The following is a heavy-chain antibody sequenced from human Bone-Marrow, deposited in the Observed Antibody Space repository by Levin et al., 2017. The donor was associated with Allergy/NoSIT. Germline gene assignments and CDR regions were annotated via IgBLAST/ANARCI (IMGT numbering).Heavy chain of an antibody. CDR3: ARATTSFGDSFDS. V-gene: IGHV1-69*08. CDR2: VIPILGQP. D-gene: IGHD1-14*01. CDR1: GGTFNKYT. J-gene: IGHJ4*02. Sequence: SVKVSCKASGGTFNKYTFSWVRQAPGQGLEWMGRVIPILGQPNYAQNFKGRITVTANKATRTAYMELNNLRSDDTAVYYCARATTSFGDSFDSWGQGTLVTVSS.